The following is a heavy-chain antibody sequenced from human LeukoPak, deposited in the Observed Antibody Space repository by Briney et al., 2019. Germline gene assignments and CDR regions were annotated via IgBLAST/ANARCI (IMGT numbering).Heavy chain of an antibody. CDR1: GFTFTKYA. CDR2: ISDRGDAT. CDR3: ARSIGSYYTMDV. J-gene: IGHJ6*02. D-gene: IGHD3-22*01. V-gene: IGHV3-23*01. Sequence: PGASLRLSCAVSGFTFTKYAVSWVRQGPEKGLEWVSAISDRGDATYYADSVKGRFTISRDNAKNSLYLQMNSLRAEDTAVYYCARSIGSYYTMDVWGQGTTVTVSS.